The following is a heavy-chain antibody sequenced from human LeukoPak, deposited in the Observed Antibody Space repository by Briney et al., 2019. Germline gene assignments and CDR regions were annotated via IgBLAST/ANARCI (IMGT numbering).Heavy chain of an antibody. CDR2: IDHGGST. J-gene: IGHJ4*02. Sequence: ASETLSLTCGVYGGSFSGYYWNWIRQPPGKGLEWIGEIDHGGSTKYNPSLKSRVSISLDTSKKQLSLKLTAVTAADTAVYYCARGGSSGDFWSGHSPAYYFDYWGQGSLVTVSS. CDR3: ARGGSSGDFWSGHSPAYYFDY. V-gene: IGHV4-34*01. CDR1: GGSFSGYY. D-gene: IGHD3-3*01.